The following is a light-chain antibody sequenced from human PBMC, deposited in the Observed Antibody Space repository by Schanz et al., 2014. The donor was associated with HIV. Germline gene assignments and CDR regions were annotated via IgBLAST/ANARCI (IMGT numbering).Light chain of an antibody. CDR3: SSYTLTRFWV. CDR2: DVT. V-gene: IGLV2-14*03. CDR1: TSDVGAHNY. J-gene: IGLJ3*02. Sequence: QSVLTQPASVSGSPGQSITISCTGTTSDVGAHNYVSWYQQLPGKAPKLIIYDVTNRPSGVSYRFSGSKSGTTASLTITGLQSEDEADYFCSSYTLTRFWVFGGGTKLTVL.